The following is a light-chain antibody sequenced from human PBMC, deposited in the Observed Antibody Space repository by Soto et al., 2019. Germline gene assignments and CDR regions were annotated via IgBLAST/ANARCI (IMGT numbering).Light chain of an antibody. V-gene: IGKV1-12*01. CDR3: QQTNSFKYT. J-gene: IGKJ2*01. Sequence: DIQMTQSPSSVSASVGDRVTITCRASQGISRFLAWYQQKSGKAPKFLIYAASSLQSGVLSRFSGSGSGTDFTLTINSLQPEDFATYYCQQTNSFKYTFGQGPKADIX. CDR1: QGISRF. CDR2: AAS.